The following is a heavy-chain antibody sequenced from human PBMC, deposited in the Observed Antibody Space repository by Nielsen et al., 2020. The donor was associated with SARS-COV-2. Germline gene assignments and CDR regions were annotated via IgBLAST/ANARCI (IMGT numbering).Heavy chain of an antibody. CDR2: INGYGRTM. CDR1: GFTFSSYW. V-gene: IGHV3-48*04. D-gene: IGHD2-21*02. Sequence: GGSLRLSCAASGFTFSSYWMSWARQAPGKGLEWVSYINGYGRTMYYADSVRGRFTISRDTAKNSMYLQMNSLRPEDTAVYYCARAPTASSILHFDFWGQGTLVTVSS. CDR3: ARAPTASSILHFDF. J-gene: IGHJ4*02.